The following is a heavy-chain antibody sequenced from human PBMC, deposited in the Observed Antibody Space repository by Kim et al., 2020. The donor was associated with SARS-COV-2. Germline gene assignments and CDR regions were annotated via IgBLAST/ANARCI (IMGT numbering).Heavy chain of an antibody. D-gene: IGHD6-19*01. Sequence: QKFQGRVTITRDTSASTAYMELSSLRSEDTAVYYCAREGPRVGWYHYFDYWGQGTLVTVSS. J-gene: IGHJ4*02. CDR3: AREGPRVGWYHYFDY. V-gene: IGHV1-3*01.